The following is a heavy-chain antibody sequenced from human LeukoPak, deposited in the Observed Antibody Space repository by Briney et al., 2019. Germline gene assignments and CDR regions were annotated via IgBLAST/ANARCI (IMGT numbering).Heavy chain of an antibody. V-gene: IGHV3-48*03. J-gene: IGHJ6*04. Sequence: GGSLRLSCAASGFTFSSHEMKWVRQAPGKGREWVSYISSSGSTIYYADSVKGRFTISRDNAKDSLFLQMNSLRVEDTAVYYCARDYDYGYYYGIDVWGKGTTVTVSS. CDR2: ISSSGSTI. CDR1: GFTFSSHE. CDR3: ARDYDYGYYYGIDV. D-gene: IGHD4-17*01.